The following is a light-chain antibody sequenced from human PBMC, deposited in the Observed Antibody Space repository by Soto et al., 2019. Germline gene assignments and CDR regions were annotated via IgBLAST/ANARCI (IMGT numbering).Light chain of an antibody. J-gene: IGLJ1*01. CDR2: GNS. V-gene: IGLV1-40*01. CDR3: QSYDSSLSGYV. Sequence: QSVLTDPPSVSGAPGQRVTISFTGSSSNIGAGYDVHWYQQLPGTAPKLLIYGNSNRPSGVPDRFSGSKSGTSASLAITGLQAEDEADYYCQSYDSSLSGYVFGTGTKVTVL. CDR1: SSNIGAGYD.